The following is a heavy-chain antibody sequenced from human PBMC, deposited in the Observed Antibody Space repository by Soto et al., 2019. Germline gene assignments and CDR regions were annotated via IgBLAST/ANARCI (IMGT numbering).Heavy chain of an antibody. J-gene: IGHJ5*02. V-gene: IGHV4-30-4*01. CDR3: ARDGGGDSNWFDP. CDR1: GGSISSGDYY. Sequence: SETLSLTCTVSGGSISSGDYYWSWIRQPPGKGLEWIGYIYYSGGTYYNPSLKSRVTISVDTSKNQFSLKLSSVTAADTAVYYCARDGGGDSNWFDPWGQGTLVTVSS. CDR2: IYYSGGT. D-gene: IGHD2-21*02.